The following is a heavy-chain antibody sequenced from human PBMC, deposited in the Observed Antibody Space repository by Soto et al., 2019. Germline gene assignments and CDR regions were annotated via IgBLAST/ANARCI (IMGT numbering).Heavy chain of an antibody. J-gene: IGHJ4*02. D-gene: IGHD3-3*01. Sequence: EVQLLESGGGLVQPGGSLRLSCGTSGFTFGNYGMGWVRQAPGKGLEWVSGLSSSGGRTYYADSVKGRFTISRDNSKNTLFLQMNRLRAEDTAVYYCAKVANSGVVIEYFDYWGQGSLVTVSS. CDR3: AKVANSGVVIEYFDY. CDR1: GFTFGNYG. CDR2: LSSSGGRT. V-gene: IGHV3-23*01.